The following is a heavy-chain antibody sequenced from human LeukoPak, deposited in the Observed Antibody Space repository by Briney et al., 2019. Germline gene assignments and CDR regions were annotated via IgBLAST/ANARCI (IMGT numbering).Heavy chain of an antibody. V-gene: IGHV4-34*01. CDR1: GFTFSNYA. CDR2: INHSGST. D-gene: IGHD2-2*01. J-gene: IGHJ4*02. Sequence: PGGSLRLSCAASGFTFSNYAMSWVRQPPGKGLEWIGEINHSGSTNYNPSLKSRVTISVDTSKNQFSLKLSSVTAADTAVYYCARRFRKSVVPAASPYFDYWGQGTLVTVSS. CDR3: ARRFRKSVVPAASPYFDY.